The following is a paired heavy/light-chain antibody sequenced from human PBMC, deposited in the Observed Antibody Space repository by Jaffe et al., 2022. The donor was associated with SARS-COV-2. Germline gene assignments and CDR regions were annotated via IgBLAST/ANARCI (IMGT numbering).Heavy chain of an antibody. CDR2: INSNGAST. V-gene: IGHV3-20*04. J-gene: IGHJ3*01. CDR3: ARDRRGGSDRLGDAFDV. CDR1: GFTFDDEG. Sequence: EVKLVESGGGVERPGGSLRLSCAASGFTFDDEGMSWVRQVPGKGLEWVSGINSNGASTGYADSVRGRFTISRDNAKNSLYLQMNSLRAEDTALYYCARDRRGGSDRLGDAFDVWGQGTRVTVSS. D-gene: IGHD6-19*01.
Light chain of an antibody. CDR2: KAS. CDR1: QSISSW. V-gene: IGKV1-5*03. Sequence: DIQMTQSPSTLSASVGDRVTITCRASQSISSWLAWYQQKPGKAPKLLIYKASSLENGVSSRFSGSGSETEFTLTITSLQPDDFATYFCQQYSSSPTFGGGTKVEIK. J-gene: IGKJ4*01. CDR3: QQYSSSPT.